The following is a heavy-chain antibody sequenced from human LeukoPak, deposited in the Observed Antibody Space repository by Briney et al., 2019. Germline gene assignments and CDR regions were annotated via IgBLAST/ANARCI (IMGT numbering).Heavy chain of an antibody. CDR3: ARAAYYDRSGHYYWYFDL. CDR1: GGSISSGNYY. V-gene: IGHV4-61*02. CDR2: IYSSGST. Sequence: PSETLSLTCTVSGGSISSGNYYWSWIRRPAGKGLEWIGRIYSSGSTYYSPSLKGGVIISVDTSRNQFSLQLSSVTAADTAVYYCARAAYYDRSGHYYWYFDLWGRGTLVTVSS. D-gene: IGHD3-22*01. J-gene: IGHJ2*01.